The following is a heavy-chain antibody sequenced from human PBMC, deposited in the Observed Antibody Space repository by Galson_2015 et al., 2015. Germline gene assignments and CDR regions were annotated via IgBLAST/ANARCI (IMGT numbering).Heavy chain of an antibody. Sequence: SLRLSCAASGFTFSSYAMSWVRQAPGKGLEWVAVIWYDGSNKYYADSVKGRFTISRDNSKNTLYLQMNSLRAEDTAVYYCARDRRHVVAPKRPYYYYGMDVWGQGTTVTISS. J-gene: IGHJ6*02. CDR2: IWYDGSNK. CDR3: ARDRRHVVAPKRPYYYYGMDV. D-gene: IGHD2-21*01. CDR1: GFTFSSYA. V-gene: IGHV3-33*08.